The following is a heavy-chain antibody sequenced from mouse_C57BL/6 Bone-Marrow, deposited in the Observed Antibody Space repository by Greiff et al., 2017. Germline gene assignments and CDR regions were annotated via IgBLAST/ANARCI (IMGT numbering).Heavy chain of an antibody. CDR2: IHPNRGST. CDR1: GYTFTSYW. D-gene: IGHD2-2*01. V-gene: IGHV1-64*01. J-gene: IGHJ2*01. Sequence: QVQLQQPGAELVKPGASVTLSCKASGYTFTSYWMHWVKQRPGQGLEWIGMIHPNRGSTNYNEKFKSKATLTVDKSSSTAYMQLSSLTSEDSAVYYCARPVYYGYDYWGQGTTLTVSS. CDR3: ARPVYYGYDY.